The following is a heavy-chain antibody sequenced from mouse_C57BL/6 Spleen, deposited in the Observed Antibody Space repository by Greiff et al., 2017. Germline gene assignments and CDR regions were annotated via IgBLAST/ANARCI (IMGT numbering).Heavy chain of an antibody. D-gene: IGHD2-2*01. V-gene: IGHV10-3*01. CDR1: GFTFNTYA. CDR3: VREGAYGYDSLYAMDY. J-gene: IGHJ4*01. Sequence: EVQLVESGGGLVQPKGSLKLSCAASGFTFNTYAMHWVRQAPGKGLEWVARIRSKSSNYATYYADSVKDRFTISRDDSQSMLYLQMNNLKTEDTAMYYCVREGAYGYDSLYAMDYWGQGTSVTVSS. CDR2: IRSKSSNYAT.